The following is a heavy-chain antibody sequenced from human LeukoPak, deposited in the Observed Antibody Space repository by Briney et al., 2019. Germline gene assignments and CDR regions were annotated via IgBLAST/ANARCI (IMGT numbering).Heavy chain of an antibody. J-gene: IGHJ4*02. V-gene: IGHV5-51*01. CDR3: ARRDYFATGNYVDY. Sequence: GESLKISCKGSGYTFTNYWIGWVRQMPGKGLEWMGIIYPPDSDTRYSPSFQGQVTISVDKSISTAYLQWNSLKASDTAICYCARRDYFATGNYVDYWGQGTLVTVSS. D-gene: IGHD3-10*01. CDR1: GYTFTNYW. CDR2: IYPPDSDT.